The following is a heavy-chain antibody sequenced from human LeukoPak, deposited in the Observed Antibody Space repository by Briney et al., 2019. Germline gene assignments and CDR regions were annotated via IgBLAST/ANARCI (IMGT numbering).Heavy chain of an antibody. CDR3: AKDSHGSYGPPDY. V-gene: IGHV3-21*01. Sequence: GGSLRLSCAAPGFTFSSYSVTWVRQAPGKGLEWVSSISNSGSYIYYADSVKGRFTISRDNAKNSLYLQMDSLRSEDTAVYYCAKDSHGSYGPPDYWGQGTLVTVSS. J-gene: IGHJ4*02. CDR2: ISNSGSYI. D-gene: IGHD1-26*01. CDR1: GFTFSSYS.